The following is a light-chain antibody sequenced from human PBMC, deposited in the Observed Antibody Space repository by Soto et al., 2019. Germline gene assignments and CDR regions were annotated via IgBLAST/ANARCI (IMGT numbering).Light chain of an antibody. CDR1: QSISSE. CDR3: QQGHNWPLP. V-gene: IGKV3-15*01. CDR2: SAS. Sequence: EIVMTQSPATLSVSPGERATLSCRASQSISSELAWYQQKPGQPPRLLIYSASTRATGVPARFTGSGSGSEFTLTICGLQSEDFAVYYCQQGHNWPLPFGQGTRLEI. J-gene: IGKJ2*01.